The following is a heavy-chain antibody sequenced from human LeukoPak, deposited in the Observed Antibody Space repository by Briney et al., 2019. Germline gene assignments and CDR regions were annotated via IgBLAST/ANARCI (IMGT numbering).Heavy chain of an antibody. Sequence: ASVKVSCKASGYTFTGYYMHWVRQAPGQGLEWMGWINPNSGGTNYAQKFQGRVTMTRDTSISTAYMELSRLRSDDTAVYYCARDKSGYDLFDYWGQGTLITVSS. CDR3: ARDKSGYDLFDY. D-gene: IGHD5-12*01. CDR2: INPNSGGT. J-gene: IGHJ4*02. CDR1: GYTFTGYY. V-gene: IGHV1-2*02.